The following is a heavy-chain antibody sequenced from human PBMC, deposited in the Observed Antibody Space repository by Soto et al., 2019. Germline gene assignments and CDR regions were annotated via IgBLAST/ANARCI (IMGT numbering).Heavy chain of an antibody. V-gene: IGHV3-11*01. Sequence: GGSLRLSCAASGFTFSDYYMSWIRQAPGKGLEWVSYISSSDSIVSYTDSVKGRFTISRDNAKNSLYLQMNSLRAEDTAVYFCARDLGYYDSSGYFDYWGQGTLVTVSS. D-gene: IGHD3-22*01. J-gene: IGHJ4*02. CDR2: ISSSDSIV. CDR3: ARDLGYYDSSGYFDY. CDR1: GFTFSDYY.